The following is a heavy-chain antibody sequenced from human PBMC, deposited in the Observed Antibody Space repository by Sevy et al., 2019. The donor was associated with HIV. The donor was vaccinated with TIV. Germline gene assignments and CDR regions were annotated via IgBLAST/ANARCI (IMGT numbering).Heavy chain of an antibody. Sequence: GGSLRLSCAASGFTFSSYWMHWVRQAPGKGLVWVSRIKTDGSDTSYADSVKGRFTISRDNTKHTLYLQMNSLRAEDTAVYYCARRPTDQSGSYWFDPWGQGTLVTVSS. D-gene: IGHD1-26*01. CDR1: GFTFSSYW. CDR3: ARRPTDQSGSYWFDP. CDR2: IKTDGSDT. V-gene: IGHV3-74*01. J-gene: IGHJ5*02.